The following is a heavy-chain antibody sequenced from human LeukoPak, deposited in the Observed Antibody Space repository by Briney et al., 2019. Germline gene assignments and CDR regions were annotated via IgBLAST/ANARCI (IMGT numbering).Heavy chain of an antibody. CDR1: GGSFSGYY. D-gene: IGHD3-3*01. J-gene: IGHJ6*02. CDR2: INHSGST. CDR3: ARARFLEWLLSYYYYGMDV. V-gene: IGHV4-34*01. Sequence: SETLSLTCAVYGGSFSGYYWSWIRQPPGKGLEWIGEINHSGSTNYNPSLKSRVTISVDTSKNQFSLKLSSVTAADTAVYYCARARFLEWLLSYYYYGMDVWGQGTTVTASS.